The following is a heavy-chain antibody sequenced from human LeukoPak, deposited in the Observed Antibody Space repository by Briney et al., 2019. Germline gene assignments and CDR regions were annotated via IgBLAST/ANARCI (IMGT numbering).Heavy chain of an antibody. Sequence: ASVKVSCKASGDTFTGYYIHWVRQAPGQGLECMGWINPNSGGTNYAQKFQGRVTMTRDTSISTAYMELSRLRSDDTAVYYCARGSSSWLEAFDIWGQGTMVTVSS. CDR2: INPNSGGT. V-gene: IGHV1-2*02. CDR1: GDTFTGYY. J-gene: IGHJ3*02. D-gene: IGHD6-13*01. CDR3: ARGSSSWLEAFDI.